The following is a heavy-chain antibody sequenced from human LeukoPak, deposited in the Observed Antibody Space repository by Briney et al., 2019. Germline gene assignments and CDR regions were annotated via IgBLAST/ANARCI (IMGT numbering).Heavy chain of an antibody. V-gene: IGHV3-30-3*01. D-gene: IGHD3-3*01. J-gene: IGHJ4*02. CDR2: ISYDGSNK. CDR1: GFTFSSYA. Sequence: GRSLRLSCAASGFTFSSYAMHWVRQAPGKGLEWVAVISYDGSNKYYADSVKGRFTISRGNSKNTLYLQMNSLRAEDTAVYYCARDSSDFWSGEFDYWGQGTLVTVSS. CDR3: ARDSSDFWSGEFDY.